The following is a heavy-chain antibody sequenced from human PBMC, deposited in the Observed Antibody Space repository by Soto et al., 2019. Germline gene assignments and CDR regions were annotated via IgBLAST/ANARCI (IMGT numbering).Heavy chain of an antibody. CDR1: GFTFSSTG. J-gene: IGHJ4*02. CDR3: AKDWGIAVAAH. D-gene: IGHD6-19*01. Sequence: PGGSLRLSCAASGFTFSSTGMHWVRQAPGKGLEWVAVISHDGGNKYYGDSVKGRFTISRDNSKNTLYLQMNSLRADDTAVYYCAKDWGIAVAAHWGQRTLVTVSS. V-gene: IGHV3-30*18. CDR2: ISHDGGNK.